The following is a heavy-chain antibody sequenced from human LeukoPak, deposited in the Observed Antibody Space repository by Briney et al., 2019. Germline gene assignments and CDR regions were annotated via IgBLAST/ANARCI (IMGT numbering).Heavy chain of an antibody. CDR2: INHSRGT. V-gene: IGHV4-34*01. Sequence: SETLSLTCSVYGGSITAYYWSWIRQPPGKGLEWIGEINHSRGTKYNPSLESRVTILLDASKNEFSLNLNSVTAADTAVYYCAREDYYFDPWGQGTLVTVSS. CDR1: GGSITAYY. CDR3: AREDYYFDP. J-gene: IGHJ4*02.